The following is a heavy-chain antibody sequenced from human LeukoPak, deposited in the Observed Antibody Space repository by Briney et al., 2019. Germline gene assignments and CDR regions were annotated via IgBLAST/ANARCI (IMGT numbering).Heavy chain of an antibody. J-gene: IGHJ4*02. CDR2: IKHDGSED. Sequence: GGSLRLSCAASGFTFSSYWMTWVRQAPGKGLEWVATIKHDGSEDYYLDSVKGRFTISRDNAKSSMWLQMSSLRVEDTAIYYCAKVAHYYYGSESYYFFEHWGQGTPVTASS. CDR1: GFTFSSYW. D-gene: IGHD3-10*01. V-gene: IGHV3-7*01. CDR3: AKVAHYYYGSESYYFFEH.